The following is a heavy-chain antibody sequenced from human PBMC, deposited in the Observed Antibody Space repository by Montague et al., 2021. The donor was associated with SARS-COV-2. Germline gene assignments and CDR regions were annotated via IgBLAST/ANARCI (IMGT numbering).Heavy chain of an antibody. V-gene: IGHV4-39*01. CDR1: GGSFSSSSYY. D-gene: IGHD3-16*02. CDR2: IYYSGST. CDR3: ARHRTYYDVVWETHRYTLDY. Sequence: SETLSLTCSVSGGSFSSSSYYWGWIRQPPGKGPEWIGSIYYSGSTNYNPSLKSRVTMSVDTSKKQFSLRLTSVTAADTAVYYCARHRTYYDVVWETHRYTLDYWGQETLVTVSS. J-gene: IGHJ4*02.